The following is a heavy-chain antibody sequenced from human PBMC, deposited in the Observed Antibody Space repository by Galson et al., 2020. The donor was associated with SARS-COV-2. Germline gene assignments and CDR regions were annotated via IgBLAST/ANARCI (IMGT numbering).Heavy chain of an antibody. D-gene: IGHD6-19*01. CDR2: ISSSSSYI. J-gene: IGHJ4*02. CDR1: GFTFSSYS. CDR3: ARDRYSSGWYDY. V-gene: IGHV3-21*01. Sequence: GGSLRLSCAASGFTFSSYSMNWVRQAPGKGLEWVSSISSSSSYIYYADSVKGRFTISRDNAKNSLYLQMNSLRAEDTAVYYCARDRYSSGWYDYWGQGTLVTVSS.